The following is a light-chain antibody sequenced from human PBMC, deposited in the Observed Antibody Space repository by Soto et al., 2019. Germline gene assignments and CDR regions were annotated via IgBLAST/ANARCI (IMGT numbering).Light chain of an antibody. Sequence: DIQMTQSPSTLSESLGDRVTITCRASQSISSYLNWYQQKPGKAPKLRIYAASSLQSGVPSRFSGSGSGTDCTLTISSLQPEDFETYYCQQSYSNPRTFGQGTKVDI. CDR2: AAS. V-gene: IGKV1-39*01. CDR3: QQSYSNPRT. J-gene: IGKJ1*01. CDR1: QSISSY.